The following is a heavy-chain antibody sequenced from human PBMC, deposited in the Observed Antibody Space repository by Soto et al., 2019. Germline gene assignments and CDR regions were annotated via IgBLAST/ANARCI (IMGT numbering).Heavy chain of an antibody. CDR1: GGSISSGGYY. CDR2: IYYSGST. J-gene: IGHJ4*02. D-gene: IGHD4-17*01. Sequence: SETLSLTCTVSGGSISSGGYYWSWIRQHPGKGLEWIGYIYYSGSTYYNPSLKSRVTISVDTSKNQFSLKLSSVTAADTAVYYCATKKIYGVAFDYWGQRTLVTVSS. V-gene: IGHV4-31*03. CDR3: ATKKIYGVAFDY.